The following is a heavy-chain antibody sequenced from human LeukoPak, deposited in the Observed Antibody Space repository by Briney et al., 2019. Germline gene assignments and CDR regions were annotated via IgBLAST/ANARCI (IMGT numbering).Heavy chain of an antibody. J-gene: IGHJ5*02. Sequence: SETLSLTCAVYGGSSSGDYWSWIRQPPGKGLEWIGEINHSGSTNYNPSLKSRVTISVDTSKNQFSLKLSSVTAADTAVYYRARGRIAVAALYSRSWFDPWGQGTLVTVSS. V-gene: IGHV4-34*01. CDR1: GGSSSGDY. CDR3: ARGRIAVAALYSRSWFDP. CDR2: INHSGST. D-gene: IGHD6-19*01.